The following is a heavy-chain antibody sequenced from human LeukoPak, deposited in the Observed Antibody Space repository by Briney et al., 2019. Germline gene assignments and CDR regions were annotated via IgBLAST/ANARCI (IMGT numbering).Heavy chain of an antibody. CDR3: ASLIVGATSPLDY. CDR1: GFTFSTYG. J-gene: IGHJ4*02. CDR2: IRYDGSNK. D-gene: IGHD1-26*01. Sequence: PGGSLRLSCAASGFTFSTYGMHWVRQAPGKGLDWVAFIRYDGSNKYYADSVKGRFTISRDNSKNTVYLQMNSLRAEDTAVYYCASLIVGATSPLDYWGQGTLVTVSS. V-gene: IGHV3-30*02.